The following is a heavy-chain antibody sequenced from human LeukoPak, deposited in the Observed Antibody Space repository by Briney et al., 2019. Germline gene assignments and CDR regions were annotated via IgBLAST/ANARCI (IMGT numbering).Heavy chain of an antibody. V-gene: IGHV1-46*01. Sequence: GASVKVSCKASGYTFSSYYMHWVRQAPGQGLEWMGIINPSGDTTIYAQKFQGRVTMTRDTSTSTVYMELSSLRSEDTAIYYCARDLGFGNVREVVYWGQGTLVTVSS. CDR3: ARDLGFGNVREVVY. J-gene: IGHJ4*02. CDR2: INPSGDTT. CDR1: GYTFSSYY. D-gene: IGHD3-3*01.